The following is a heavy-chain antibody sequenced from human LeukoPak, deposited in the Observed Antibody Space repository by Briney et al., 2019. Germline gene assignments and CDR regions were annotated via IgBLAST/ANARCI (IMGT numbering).Heavy chain of an antibody. CDR3: ARSWGWQIDY. Sequence: SETLSLTCAVSGYSISSGYYWGWIRQPPGKGLEWIGYIYYSGNTNYNPSLKSRVTISLDTSKNQFSLKLSSVTAADTAVYFCARSWGWQIDYWGQGTLVPVSS. CDR2: IYYSGNT. CDR1: GYSISSGYY. D-gene: IGHD6-13*01. V-gene: IGHV4-38-2*01. J-gene: IGHJ4*02.